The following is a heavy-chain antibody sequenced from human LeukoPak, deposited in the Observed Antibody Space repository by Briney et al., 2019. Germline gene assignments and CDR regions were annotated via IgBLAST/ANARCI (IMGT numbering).Heavy chain of an antibody. V-gene: IGHV4-38-2*01. Sequence: SETLSLTCAVSGYSISSGYYRGWIRQPPGKGLEWSGSIYHSGSTYYNPSLKSRVTISVDTTKNQFSLKLSSVTAADTAVYYCARHAIAAAGKGRYFDYWGQGTLVTVSS. D-gene: IGHD6-13*01. CDR2: IYHSGST. J-gene: IGHJ4*02. CDR1: GYSISSGYY. CDR3: ARHAIAAAGKGRYFDY.